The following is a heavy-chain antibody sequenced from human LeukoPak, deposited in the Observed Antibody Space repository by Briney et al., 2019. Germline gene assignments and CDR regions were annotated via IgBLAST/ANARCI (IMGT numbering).Heavy chain of an antibody. D-gene: IGHD6-19*01. V-gene: IGHV3-21*01. Sequence: GGSLRLSCAASGFTFSSYSMNWVRQAPGKGLEWVSSISSSSSYIYYADSVKGRFTISRDNAKNSLYLQMNSLRAEDTAVYYCARDKGDGIAVVLGAFDIWGQGTMVTVSS. CDR3: ARDKGDGIAVVLGAFDI. J-gene: IGHJ3*02. CDR1: GFTFSSYS. CDR2: ISSSSSYI.